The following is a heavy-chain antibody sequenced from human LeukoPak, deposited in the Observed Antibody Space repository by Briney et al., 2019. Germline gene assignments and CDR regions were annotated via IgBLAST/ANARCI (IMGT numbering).Heavy chain of an antibody. CDR2: ISYDGRNK. V-gene: IGHV3-30*04. CDR1: GFTFSSYA. J-gene: IGHJ4*02. Sequence: GGSLRLSCAASGFTFSSYAMHWVRQAPGKGLEWVAVISYDGRNKYYADSVKGRFTISRDNSKNTLYLQMNSLRAEDTAVYYCARDTRGPYYYDSSGHYRYWGQGTLVTVSS. CDR3: ARDTRGPYYYDSSGHYRY. D-gene: IGHD3-22*01.